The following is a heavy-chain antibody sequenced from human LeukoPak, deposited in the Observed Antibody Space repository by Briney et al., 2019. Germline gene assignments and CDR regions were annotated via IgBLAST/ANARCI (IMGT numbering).Heavy chain of an antibody. Sequence: ASVKASCKASGYTFTSYGISWVRQAPGQGLEWMGWISAYNGNTNYAQKLQGRVTMTTDTSTSTAYMELRSLRSDDTAVYYCARILYYDSSGYISSVDYWGQGTLVTVSS. V-gene: IGHV1-18*01. CDR3: ARILYYDSSGYISSVDY. D-gene: IGHD3-22*01. CDR2: ISAYNGNT. CDR1: GYTFTSYG. J-gene: IGHJ4*02.